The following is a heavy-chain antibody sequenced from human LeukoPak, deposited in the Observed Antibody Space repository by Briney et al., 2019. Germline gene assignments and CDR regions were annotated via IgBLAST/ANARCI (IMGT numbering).Heavy chain of an antibody. V-gene: IGHV3-48*03. D-gene: IGHD2-15*01. Sequence: GGSLRLSCAASGFTFSSYEMNWVRQAPGPGLEWVSYISSSGSTIYYADSVKGRFTSSRDNSKNTLFLQMNSLRAEDTAVYYCARTYRSSLSWDAFDIWGQGTRDTVS. CDR3: ARTYRSSLSWDAFDI. J-gene: IGHJ3*02. CDR2: ISSSGSTI. CDR1: GFTFSSYE.